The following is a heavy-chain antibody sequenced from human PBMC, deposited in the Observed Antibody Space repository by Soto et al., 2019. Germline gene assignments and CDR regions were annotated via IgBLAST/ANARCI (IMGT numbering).Heavy chain of an antibody. J-gene: IGHJ3*02. Sequence: PSETLSLTCSVSGGSISSGPYFWSWIRQQLGKGLEWIGDIYHSGTTYYNPSLTSRVTMSVDTSKNQFSLMLKSVSAADTAVYFCGRVPMPMVVIVSQNAVDIWGEGRMVTVSS. D-gene: IGHD2-2*01. CDR3: GRVPMPMVVIVSQNAVDI. CDR1: GGSISSGPYF. CDR2: IYHSGTT. V-gene: IGHV4-31*03.